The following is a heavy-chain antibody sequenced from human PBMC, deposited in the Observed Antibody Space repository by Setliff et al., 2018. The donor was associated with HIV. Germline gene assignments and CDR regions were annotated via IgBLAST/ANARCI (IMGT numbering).Heavy chain of an antibody. Sequence: ASVKVSCKASGYIFTDYYIRWVRQAPGQGLEWMGWINPNGGYTNYAQKFLGRVTMTQDTSFTTAYLEPSRLGSDDTAVYYCAADNYNCNSFDSWGQGSLVTVSS. J-gene: IGHJ4*02. V-gene: IGHV1-2*02. CDR3: AADNYNCNSFDS. D-gene: IGHD3-3*01. CDR1: GYIFTDYY. CDR2: INPNGGYT.